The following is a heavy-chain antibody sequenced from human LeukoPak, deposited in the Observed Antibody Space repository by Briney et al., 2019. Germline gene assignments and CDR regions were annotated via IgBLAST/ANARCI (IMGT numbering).Heavy chain of an antibody. CDR1: GVTISCCG. CDR3: AKDGDDGIES. CDR2: IRYDGGNR. V-gene: IGHV3-30*02. J-gene: IGHJ4*02. D-gene: IGHD7-27*01. Sequence: GGSLRLSCAASGVTISCCGMHWVRQAPGKGLEWLAFIRYDGGNRYYADSVKGRFTISRDNYKNTLSLQMNSLRVEDMAVYYCAKDGDDGIESWGQGTLVTVSS.